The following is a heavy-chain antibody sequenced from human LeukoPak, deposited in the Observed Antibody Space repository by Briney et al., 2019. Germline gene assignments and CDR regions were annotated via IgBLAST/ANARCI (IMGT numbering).Heavy chain of an antibody. Sequence: EAGGSLRLSCAASGFTFSTYWMHWVRQAPGKGLVWVSRINRDGSSTSYADSVKGRFSISRDNSKNTLYLQMDSLRAEDTAVYYCAREACSGGRCYHIDPWGQGTLVTVPS. CDR2: INRDGSST. J-gene: IGHJ5*02. D-gene: IGHD2-15*01. CDR1: GFTFSTYW. CDR3: AREACSGGRCYHIDP. V-gene: IGHV3-74*01.